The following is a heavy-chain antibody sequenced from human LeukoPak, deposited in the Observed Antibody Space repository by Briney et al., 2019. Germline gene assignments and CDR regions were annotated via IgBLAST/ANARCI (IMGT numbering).Heavy chain of an antibody. CDR3: AKYSTTGTYNWFDP. V-gene: IGHV1-18*01. CDR1: GYTFTSYG. Sequence: ASVKVSCKASGYTFTSYGISWVRQAPGQGLEWMGWISAYNSNTNYAQKLQGRVTMTTDTSTSTAYMELRSLRSDDTAVYYCAKYSTTGTYNWFDPWGQGTLVTVSS. CDR2: ISAYNSNT. J-gene: IGHJ5*02. D-gene: IGHD1-1*01.